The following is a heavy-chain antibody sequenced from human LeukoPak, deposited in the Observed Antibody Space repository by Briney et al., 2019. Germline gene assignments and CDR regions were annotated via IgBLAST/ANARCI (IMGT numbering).Heavy chain of an antibody. CDR3: ARVGGAAAVNWFDP. CDR2: IYYSGST. D-gene: IGHD6-13*01. Sequence: SETLSLTCTVSGGSISSYYWSWIRQPPGKGLEWIGYIYYSGSTNCNPSLKSRVTISVDTSKNQFSLKLSSVTAADTAVYYCARVGGAAAVNWFDPWGQGTLVTVSS. V-gene: IGHV4-59*01. J-gene: IGHJ5*02. CDR1: GGSISSYY.